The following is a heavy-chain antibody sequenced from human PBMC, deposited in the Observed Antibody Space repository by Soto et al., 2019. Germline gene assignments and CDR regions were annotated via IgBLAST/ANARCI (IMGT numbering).Heavy chain of an antibody. CDR1: GFTFSSYA. CDR3: AKEGLSSRRRDYGDSFS. Sequence: PGGSLRLSCAASGFTFSSYAMSWVRQAPGKGLEWVSAISGSGGSTYYADSVKGRFTISRDNSKNTLYLQMNSLRAEDTAVYYCAKEGLSSRRRDYGDSFSWGQGTLVTVSS. D-gene: IGHD4-17*01. CDR2: ISGSGGST. V-gene: IGHV3-23*01. J-gene: IGHJ5*02.